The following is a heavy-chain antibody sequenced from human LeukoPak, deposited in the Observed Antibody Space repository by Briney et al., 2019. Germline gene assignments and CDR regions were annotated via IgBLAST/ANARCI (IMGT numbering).Heavy chain of an antibody. CDR1: GFTFSSYW. J-gene: IGHJ4*02. Sequence: GGSLRLSCAASGFTFSSYWMSWVRQAPGKGLEWVSSISSSSSYIYYADSVKGRFTISRDNAKNSLYLQMNSLRAEDTAVYYCARARYSSSSGFYFDYWGQGTLVTVSS. V-gene: IGHV3-21*01. CDR3: ARARYSSSSGFYFDY. CDR2: ISSSSSYI. D-gene: IGHD6-6*01.